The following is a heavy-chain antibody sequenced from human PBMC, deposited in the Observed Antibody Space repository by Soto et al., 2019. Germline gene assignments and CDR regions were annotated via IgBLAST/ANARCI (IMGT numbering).Heavy chain of an antibody. Sequence: EVQLLESGGGLVQPGGSLRLSCAASGFTFSSYAMSWVRQAPGKGLEWVSAISGSGGSTYYADSVKGRFTISRDNSKNTLYLPMNGLRAEDTAVYYCAKDRSWSGYLDYWGQGTLVTVSS. D-gene: IGHD3-3*01. CDR1: GFTFSSYA. V-gene: IGHV3-23*01. CDR3: AKDRSWSGYLDY. J-gene: IGHJ4*02. CDR2: ISGSGGST.